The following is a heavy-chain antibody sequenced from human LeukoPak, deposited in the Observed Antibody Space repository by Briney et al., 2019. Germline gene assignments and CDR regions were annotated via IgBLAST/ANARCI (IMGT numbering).Heavy chain of an antibody. CDR1: GFTFSSYA. CDR2: ISDSGGTT. Sequence: GGSLRLSCAASGFTFSSYAMSWVRQAPGKGLEWVSVISDSGGTTYYADSVKGRFTISRDNSKNTLYLQLNSPRVEDTAVYYCATQPCSDGRCYLLHWGQGTLVTVSS. V-gene: IGHV3-23*01. J-gene: IGHJ4*02. CDR3: ATQPCSDGRCYLLH. D-gene: IGHD2-15*01.